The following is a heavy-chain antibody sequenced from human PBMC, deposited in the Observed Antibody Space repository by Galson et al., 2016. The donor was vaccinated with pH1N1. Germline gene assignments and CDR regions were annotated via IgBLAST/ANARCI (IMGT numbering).Heavy chain of an antibody. Sequence: TLSLTCIVSGASVSSGEYCWSWIRQPPGKGLEWIAHMYYSGSTYYNPSLKSRVNISLDMSKNHFSLRLSSVTAADTAMYYCARGIRGSQPDRSYHFDYWGQGTLVTVSS. J-gene: IGHJ4*02. CDR3: ARGIRGSQPDRSYHFDY. CDR1: GASVSSGEYC. D-gene: IGHD1-26*01. CDR2: MYYSGST. V-gene: IGHV4-30-4*01.